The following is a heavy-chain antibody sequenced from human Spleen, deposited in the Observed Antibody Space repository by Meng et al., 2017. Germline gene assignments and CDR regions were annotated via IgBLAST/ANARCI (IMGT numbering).Heavy chain of an antibody. CDR3: AGLFYYFDY. D-gene: IGHD3-9*01. J-gene: IGHJ4*02. Sequence: SETLSLTCTVSGGSVSTSSHYWGWIRQPPGKGLEWIGSIYNSGNTYYNPSLKSRVSISVDTSKNQFSLKLSSVTAADTAVYYCAGLFYYFDYWGQGTLVTVSS. CDR1: GGSVSTSSHY. CDR2: IYNSGNT. V-gene: IGHV4-39*07.